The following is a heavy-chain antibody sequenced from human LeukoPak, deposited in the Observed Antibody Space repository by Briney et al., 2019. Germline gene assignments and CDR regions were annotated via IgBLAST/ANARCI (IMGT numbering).Heavy chain of an antibody. CDR2: IRGSGGTT. J-gene: IGHJ4*02. V-gene: IGHV3-23*01. Sequence: GGSLRLSCAASGFTVSSNYMSWVRQAPGKGLEWVSTIRGSGGTTYYADSVKGRFTISRDNSKNTLYLQMNSLRAEDTAVYYCARDARDGYGGNPFDYWGQGTLVTVSS. CDR1: GFTVSSNY. D-gene: IGHD4-23*01. CDR3: ARDARDGYGGNPFDY.